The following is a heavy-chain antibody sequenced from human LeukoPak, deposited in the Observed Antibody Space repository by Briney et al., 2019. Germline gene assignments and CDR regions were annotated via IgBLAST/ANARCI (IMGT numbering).Heavy chain of an antibody. V-gene: IGHV4-61*01. Sequence: SETLSLTCSVSGDSVSSGSYYWTWIRQPPGKGLEWIGHIFYSGYTNYNPSLSSRVTISVDTSKIQFSLKLNSVTAADTAVYYCARETGIEVAGRTYYTMDVWGQGTTVTVSS. CDR2: IFYSGYT. CDR3: ARETGIEVAGRTYYTMDV. J-gene: IGHJ6*02. CDR1: GDSVSSGSYY. D-gene: IGHD6-13*01.